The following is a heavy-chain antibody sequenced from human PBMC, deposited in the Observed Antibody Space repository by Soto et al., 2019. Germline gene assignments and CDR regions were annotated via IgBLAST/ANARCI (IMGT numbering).Heavy chain of an antibody. D-gene: IGHD3-3*01. Sequence: GGSLRLSCAASGFTFSSYAMSWVRQAPGKGLEWVSAISGSGGSTYYADSVKGRFTISRDNSKNTLYLQMNSLRAEDTAVYYCAKGGAPPITIFGVVEDYFDYWGQGTLVTVSS. V-gene: IGHV3-23*01. CDR3: AKGGAPPITIFGVVEDYFDY. J-gene: IGHJ4*02. CDR2: ISGSGGST. CDR1: GFTFSSYA.